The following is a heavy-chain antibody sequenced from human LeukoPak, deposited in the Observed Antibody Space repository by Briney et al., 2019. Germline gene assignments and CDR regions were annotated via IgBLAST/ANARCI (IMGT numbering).Heavy chain of an antibody. CDR3: ARGTRYSSGWPGPRPAKYYFDY. Sequence: SETLSLTCTVSGGSISSSSCYWGWIRQPPGKGLEWIGSIYYSGSTYYNPSLKSRVTISVDTSKNQFSLKLSSVTAADTAVYYCARGTRYSSGWPGPRPAKYYFDYWGQGTLVTVSS. V-gene: IGHV4-39*01. CDR2: IYYSGST. CDR1: GGSISSSSCY. D-gene: IGHD6-19*01. J-gene: IGHJ4*02.